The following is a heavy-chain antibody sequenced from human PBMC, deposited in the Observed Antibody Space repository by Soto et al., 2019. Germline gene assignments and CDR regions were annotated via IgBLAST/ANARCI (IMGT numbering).Heavy chain of an antibody. V-gene: IGHV4-34*01. J-gene: IGHJ4*02. CDR1: GGSFSGFY. D-gene: IGHD3-10*01. CDR2: INHSGNT. CDR3: ARTNYYGSGSYYNLFDY. Sequence: PSETLSLTCAVYGGSFSGFYWSWIRQPPGKGLEWIGEINHSGNTNYNPSLKSRVTISVDTSKNQFSLKLSSVTAADTAVYYCARTNYYGSGSYYNLFDYWGQGTLVTVSS.